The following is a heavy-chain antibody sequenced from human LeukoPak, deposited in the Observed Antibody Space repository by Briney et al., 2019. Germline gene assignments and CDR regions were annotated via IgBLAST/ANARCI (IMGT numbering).Heavy chain of an antibody. CDR1: GFTFSSYA. CDR2: ISGSGGST. D-gene: IGHD3-10*01. J-gene: IGHJ4*02. CDR3: AKTPKIRGVSNFDY. Sequence: PGGSLRLSCAASGFTFSSYAMHGVRQAPGKGLEWVSGISGSGGSTYYADSVKGRFTISRDNSKNTVYLQMNSLRTEDTAVYYCAKTPKIRGVSNFDYWGQGTLVTVSS. V-gene: IGHV3-23*01.